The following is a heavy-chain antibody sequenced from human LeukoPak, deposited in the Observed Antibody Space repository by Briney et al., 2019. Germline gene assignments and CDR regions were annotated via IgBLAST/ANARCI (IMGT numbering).Heavy chain of an antibody. D-gene: IGHD3-10*01. CDR3: ARQSNVLLWFGESLFDY. J-gene: IGHJ4*02. V-gene: IGHV4-34*01. Sequence: SETLSLSCAVYGGSFSGYYWSWIRQPPGKGLEWIGEINHSGSTNYNPSLKSRVTISVDTSKNQFSLKLSSVTAADTAVYYCARQSNVLLWFGESLFDYWGQGTLVTVSS. CDR2: INHSGST. CDR1: GGSFSGYY.